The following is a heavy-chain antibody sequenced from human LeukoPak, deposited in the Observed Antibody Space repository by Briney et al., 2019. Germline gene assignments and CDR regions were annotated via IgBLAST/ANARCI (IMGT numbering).Heavy chain of an antibody. CDR3: ARIAAAGTRDFDC. V-gene: IGHV1-18*01. Sequence: GASVKVSCKAAGYTSTAYGFTWVRQAPGQGLEWMGWISTYSDNANYAQNLQGRVTMTTDSSTSTAYMELRSLRSDDTAVYYCARIAAAGTRDFDCWGQGTLVTVSS. D-gene: IGHD6-13*01. J-gene: IGHJ4*02. CDR1: GYTSTAYG. CDR2: ISTYSDNA.